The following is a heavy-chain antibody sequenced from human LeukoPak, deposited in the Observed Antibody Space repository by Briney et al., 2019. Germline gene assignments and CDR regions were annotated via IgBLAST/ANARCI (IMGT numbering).Heavy chain of an antibody. CDR3: ARQSGYCAFDF. CDR2: MNPSDFDI. V-gene: IGHV5-51*01. CDR1: GYNFDSYL. Sequence: PGESLKISCEGSGYNFDSYLIAWVRQVPGKGLEWMGIMNPSDFDIRKSPSFQGQVTISVDQSISTAYLEWSSLKASDTAIYYCARQSGYCAFDFWGQGTLVTVSS. D-gene: IGHD3-22*01. J-gene: IGHJ4*02.